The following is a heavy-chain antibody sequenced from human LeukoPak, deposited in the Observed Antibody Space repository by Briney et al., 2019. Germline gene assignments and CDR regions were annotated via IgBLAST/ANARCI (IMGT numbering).Heavy chain of an antibody. CDR2: IDSGGTT. V-gene: IGHV3-66*02. D-gene: IGHD6-19*01. CDR1: GFSVGGEY. J-gene: IGHJ5*02. Sequence: PGGSLRLSCAASGFSVGGEYMGWVRQAPGKGLEWVSVIDSGGTTYHADSVKGRFSISRDNHKNTLYLQMNSLRTEDTAVFYCARRTGVATTWGQGTLVTVSS. CDR3: ARRTGVATT.